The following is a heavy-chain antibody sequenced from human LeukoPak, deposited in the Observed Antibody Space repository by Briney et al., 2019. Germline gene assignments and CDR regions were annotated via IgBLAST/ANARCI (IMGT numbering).Heavy chain of an antibody. Sequence: GGSLRLSCAASGFTFSSYWMHWVRQAPGKEVVGVARMNSDGSSTSYADSVKGRFTISRDNAKNTLYLQMNSLRAEDTAVYYCARGDYDFWSGHDAFDIWGQGTMVTVSS. CDR3: ARGDYDFWSGHDAFDI. J-gene: IGHJ3*02. V-gene: IGHV3-74*01. CDR2: MNSDGSST. D-gene: IGHD3-3*01. CDR1: GFTFSSYW.